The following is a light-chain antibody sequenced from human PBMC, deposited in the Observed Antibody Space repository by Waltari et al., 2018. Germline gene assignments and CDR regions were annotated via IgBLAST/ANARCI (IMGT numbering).Light chain of an antibody. CDR3: SSYTSSHTWV. Sequence: QSALTQPASVSGSPGQSITISCIGTSSDVGFYNFVSWYQQHPGEPPKLMIYDVNNRPSGVSSRFSGSKSGNTASLTISGLQAEDEADYYCSSYTSSHTWVFGGGTKVTVL. V-gene: IGLV2-14*03. CDR2: DVN. J-gene: IGLJ3*02. CDR1: SSDVGFYNF.